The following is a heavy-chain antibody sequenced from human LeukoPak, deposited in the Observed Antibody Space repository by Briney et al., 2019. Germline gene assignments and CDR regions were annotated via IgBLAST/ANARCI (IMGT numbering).Heavy chain of an antibody. CDR3: ARVGYGPYFDY. J-gene: IGHJ4*02. Sequence: PSETLSLTCTVSGGSISSYYWSWIRQPPGKGLEWIGYIYYSGSTNYNPSLKSRVTISVDTSKNQFSLKLSSVTAADTAVHYCARVGYGPYFDYWGQGTLVTVSS. D-gene: IGHD4-17*01. CDR1: GGSISSYY. V-gene: IGHV4-59*01. CDR2: IYYSGST.